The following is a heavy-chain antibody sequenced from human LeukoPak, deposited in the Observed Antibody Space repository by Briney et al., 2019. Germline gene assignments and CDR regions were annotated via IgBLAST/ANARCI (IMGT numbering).Heavy chain of an antibody. CDR2: IHNNGDI. V-gene: IGHV4-59*01. J-gene: IGHJ4*02. Sequence: PSETLSLTCIVSGDSIRSYYWNWIRQAPGKALEWIGHIHNNGDIAYNFSLKSRVTISMDTSKNQFSLKLSSVATADTAVYYCGRWGYFDSGNYFVVDYWGQGTVVTVSS. D-gene: IGHD3-22*01. CDR1: GDSIRSYY. CDR3: GRWGYFDSGNYFVVDY.